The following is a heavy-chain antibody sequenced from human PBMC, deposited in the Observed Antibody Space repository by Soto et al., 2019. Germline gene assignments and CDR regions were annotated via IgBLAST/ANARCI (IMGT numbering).Heavy chain of an antibody. V-gene: IGHV1-18*01. D-gene: IGHD3-10*01. Sequence: QVQLVQSGAEVKKPGASVKVSCKASGYTFTSHGISWVRQAPGQGLEWMGWISAYNGDTNYAQKLQGRVTVTTDTSTSTAYMELRSLRSEDTAVYYCARMVRGSNIDYYPYSYVLRKGTTVNDSS. J-gene: IGHJ6*03. CDR2: ISAYNGDT. CDR1: GYTFTSHG. CDR3: ARMVRGSNIDYYPYSYV.